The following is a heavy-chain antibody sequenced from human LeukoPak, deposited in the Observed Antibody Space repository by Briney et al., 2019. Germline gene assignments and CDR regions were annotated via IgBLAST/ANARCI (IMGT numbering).Heavy chain of an antibody. Sequence: GGSLRLSCAASGFTFSSYSMNWVRQAPGKGLEWVAVISYDGSNKYYADSVKGRFTISRDNSKNTLYLQMNSLRAEDTAVYYCARESGYSGYDFDNAFDIWGQGTMVTVSS. V-gene: IGHV3-30*03. CDR2: ISYDGSNK. CDR1: GFTFSSYS. J-gene: IGHJ3*02. D-gene: IGHD5-12*01. CDR3: ARESGYSGYDFDNAFDI.